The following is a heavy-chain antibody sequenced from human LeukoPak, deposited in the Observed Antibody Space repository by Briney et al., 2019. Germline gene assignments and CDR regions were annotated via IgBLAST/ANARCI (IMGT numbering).Heavy chain of an antibody. CDR3: ARSALVGATTIDTLFDY. CDR1: NGSFSNYY. V-gene: IGHV4-59*01. J-gene: IGHJ4*02. D-gene: IGHD1-26*01. CDR2: IYYSGST. Sequence: SETLSLTCTISNGSFSNYYWSWIRQFPGKGLEWIGYIYYSGSTNYNPSLKSRVTISVDTSKNQFSLKLSSVTAADTAVYYCARSALVGATTIDTLFDYWGQGTLVTVSS.